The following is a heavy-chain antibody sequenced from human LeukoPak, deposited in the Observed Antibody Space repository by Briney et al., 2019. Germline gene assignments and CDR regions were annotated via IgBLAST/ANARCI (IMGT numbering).Heavy chain of an antibody. J-gene: IGHJ4*02. D-gene: IGHD6-13*01. CDR3: AKQYSSSWYYFDY. CDR1: GFTFSSYA. Sequence: PGGSLRLSCAASGFTFSSYAMSWVRQAPGTGLEWVSAISGSGGSTYYADSVKGRFTISRDNSKNTLYLQMNSLRAEDTAVYYCAKQYSSSWYYFDYWGQGTLVTVSS. CDR2: ISGSGGST. V-gene: IGHV3-23*01.